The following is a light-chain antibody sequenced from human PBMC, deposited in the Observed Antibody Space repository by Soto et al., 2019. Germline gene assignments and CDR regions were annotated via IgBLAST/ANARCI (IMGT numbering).Light chain of an antibody. J-gene: IGKJ2*01. V-gene: IGKV1-5*03. CDR2: KAS. Sequence: DIQMTQSPSTLSASIGDRVTITCRASQRITNWLVWYQQKPGKAPKLLIYKASSLESWVSSRFSGSWSGTEFSLTISSLQPDDVATYYCQQYNSYPYTFGQGTQLAI. CDR3: QQYNSYPYT. CDR1: QRITNW.